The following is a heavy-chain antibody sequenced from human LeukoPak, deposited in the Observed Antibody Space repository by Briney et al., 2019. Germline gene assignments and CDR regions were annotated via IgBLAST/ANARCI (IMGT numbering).Heavy chain of an antibody. CDR1: GFTFSSYA. V-gene: IGHV3-23*01. J-gene: IGHJ4*02. D-gene: IGHD6-13*01. CDR2: ISGSGGST. CDR3: AKDLYSSSWYIRFDY. Sequence: PGGSLRLSCAASGFTFSSYAMSWVRQAPGKGLEWVSAISGSGGSTYYADSVEGRFTISRDNSKNTLYLQMNSLRAEDTAVYYCAKDLYSSSWYIRFDYWGQGTLVTVSS.